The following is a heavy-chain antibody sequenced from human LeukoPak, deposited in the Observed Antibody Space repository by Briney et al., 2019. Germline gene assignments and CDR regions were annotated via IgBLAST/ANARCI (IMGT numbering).Heavy chain of an antibody. CDR2: IYYSGST. V-gene: IGHV4-59*08. Sequence: SETLSLTCTVSGGSISSYYWSWIRQPPGKGLEWIGYIYYSGSTNYNPSLKSRVTISVDTSKNQFSLKLSSVTAADTAVYYCARGSYGDYRDGMDVWGQGTTVTVSS. D-gene: IGHD4-17*01. J-gene: IGHJ6*02. CDR1: GGSISSYY. CDR3: ARGSYGDYRDGMDV.